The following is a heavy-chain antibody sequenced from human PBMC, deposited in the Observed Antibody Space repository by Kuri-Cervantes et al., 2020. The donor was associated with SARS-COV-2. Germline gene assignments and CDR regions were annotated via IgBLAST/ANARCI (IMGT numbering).Heavy chain of an antibody. J-gene: IGHJ6*03. CDR3: ARDHFYYDFWSGYSPNPSRHYYYYMDV. Sequence: GESLKISCAASGFTFSSYGMHWVRQAPGKGLEWVAFIRYDGSNKYYADSVKGRFTISRDNSKNTLYLQMNSLRAEDTAVYYCARDHFYYDFWSGYSPNPSRHYYYYMDVWGKGTTVTVSS. D-gene: IGHD3-3*01. CDR2: IRYDGSNK. CDR1: GFTFSSYG. V-gene: IGHV3-30*02.